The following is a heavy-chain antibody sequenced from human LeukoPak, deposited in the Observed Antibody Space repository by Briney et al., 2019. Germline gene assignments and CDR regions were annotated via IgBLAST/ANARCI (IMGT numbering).Heavy chain of an antibody. CDR1: GNTFTSYG. V-gene: IGHV1-18*01. D-gene: IGHD3-3*01. Sequence: GASVKVSCKASGNTFTSYGISWVRQAPGQGLEWMGWISAYNGNTNYAQKLQGRVTMTTDTSTSTAYMELRSLRSDDTAVYYCAKVRPSGYSFQHWGQGTLVTVSS. CDR3: AKVRPSGYSFQH. J-gene: IGHJ1*01. CDR2: ISAYNGNT.